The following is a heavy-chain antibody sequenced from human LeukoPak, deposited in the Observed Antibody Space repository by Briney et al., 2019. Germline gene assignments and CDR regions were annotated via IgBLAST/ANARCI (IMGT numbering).Heavy chain of an antibody. CDR2: IYYSGST. J-gene: IGHJ2*01. CDR1: GGSISSNSYY. Sequence: SETLSLTCTVSGGSISSNSYYWGWIRQPPGKGLQWIGSIYYSGSTYYNPSLKSRVTISVDTSKNQFSLKLSSVAAADTAVYYCATSLPHDWYFDLWGRGTLVSVSS. V-gene: IGHV4-39*01. CDR3: ATSLPHDWYFDL. D-gene: IGHD5/OR15-5a*01.